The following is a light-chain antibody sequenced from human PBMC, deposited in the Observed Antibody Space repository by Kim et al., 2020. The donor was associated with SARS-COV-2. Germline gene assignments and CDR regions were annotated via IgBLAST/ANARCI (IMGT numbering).Light chain of an antibody. J-gene: IGLJ1*01. CDR3: QTWGTGIHYV. V-gene: IGLV4-69*01. Sequence: QLVLTQSPSASASLGASVKLTCTLSSGHSSYAIAWHQQQPEKGPRYLMKLNSDCSHSKGDGIPDRFSGSSSGAERYLTISSLQSEDEADYYCQTWGTGIHYVFGTGTKVTVL. CDR1: SGHSSYA. CDR2: LNSDCSH.